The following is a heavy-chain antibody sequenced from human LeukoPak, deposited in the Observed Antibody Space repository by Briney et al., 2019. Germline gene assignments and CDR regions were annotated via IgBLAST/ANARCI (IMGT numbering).Heavy chain of an antibody. Sequence: GASVKASCKASGYTFTGYYMHWVRQAPGQGLEWMGRINPNSGGTNYAQKFQGRVTMTRDTSISTAYMELSRLRSDDTAVYYCARGPWYDSSGYLDFDYWGQGTLVTVSS. J-gene: IGHJ4*02. CDR2: INPNSGGT. CDR1: GYTFTGYY. CDR3: ARGPWYDSSGYLDFDY. V-gene: IGHV1-2*06. D-gene: IGHD3-22*01.